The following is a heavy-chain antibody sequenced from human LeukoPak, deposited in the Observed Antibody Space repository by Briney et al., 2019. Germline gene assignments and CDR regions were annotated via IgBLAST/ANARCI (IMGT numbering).Heavy chain of an antibody. CDR2: ISWNSGSI. V-gene: IGHV3-9*01. J-gene: IGHJ6*02. Sequence: GRSLRLSCAASGFTFDDYAMHWVRQAPGKGLEWVSGISWNSGSIGYADSVKGRFTISRDNAKNSLYLQMNSLRAEDTALYYCAKGRLLIIAAALDVWGQGTTVTVSS. CDR3: AKGRLLIIAAALDV. CDR1: GFTFDDYA. D-gene: IGHD6-13*01.